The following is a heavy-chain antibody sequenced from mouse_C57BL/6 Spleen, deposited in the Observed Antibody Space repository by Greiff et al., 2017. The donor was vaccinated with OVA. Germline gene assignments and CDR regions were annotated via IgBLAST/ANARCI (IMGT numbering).Heavy chain of an antibody. Sequence: VQLVESGPGLVQPSQSLSITCTVSGFSLTSYGVHWVRQSPGKGLEWLGVIWRGGSTDYNAAFMSRLSITKDNSKSQVFFKMNSLQADDTAIYYCAKNDYYGSSYFLWYFDVWGTGTTVTVSS. CDR1: GFSLTSYG. V-gene: IGHV2-5*01. CDR3: AKNDYYGSSYFLWYFDV. CDR2: IWRGGST. J-gene: IGHJ1*03. D-gene: IGHD1-1*01.